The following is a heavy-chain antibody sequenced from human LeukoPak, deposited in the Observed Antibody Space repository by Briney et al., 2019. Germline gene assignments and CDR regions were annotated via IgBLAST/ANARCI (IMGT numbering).Heavy chain of an antibody. CDR2: IVVGSGNT. CDR1: GFTFTSSA. CDR3: AADPSGIAVAGTIGDAFDI. V-gene: IGHV1-58*02. Sequence: SVKVSCKASGFTFTSSAMQWVRQARGQRLEWIGWIVVGSGNTNYAQKFQERVTITRDMSTSTAYMELSSLRSEDTAVYYCAADPSGIAVAGTIGDAFDIWGQGTMVTVSS. D-gene: IGHD6-19*01. J-gene: IGHJ3*02.